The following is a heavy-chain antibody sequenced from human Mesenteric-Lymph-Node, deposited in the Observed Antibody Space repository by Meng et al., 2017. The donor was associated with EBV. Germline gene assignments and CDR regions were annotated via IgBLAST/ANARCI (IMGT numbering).Heavy chain of an antibody. CDR3: AGSGSYSSFDY. D-gene: IGHD3-10*01. CDR1: GGSISSNSW. Sequence: LTEPGHGLVKPSGPRSLTCVVSGGSISSNSWWSWGRQPPGKGLEWIGQIYHSGSTNYNPSLKSRVTISVDKSKNQFSLMLSSVTAADTAVYYCAGSGSYSSFDYWGQGILVTVSS. CDR2: IYHSGST. V-gene: IGHV4-4*02. J-gene: IGHJ4*02.